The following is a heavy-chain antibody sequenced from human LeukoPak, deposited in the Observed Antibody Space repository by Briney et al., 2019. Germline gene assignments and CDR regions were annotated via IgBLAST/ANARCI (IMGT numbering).Heavy chain of an antibody. Sequence: ASVKVSCKASGYTFTSYGISWVRQAPGQGLEWMGWISAYNGNTNYAQKLQGRVTMTTDTSTSTAYMELRSLRSDDTAVYYCASPGLWFGELSHYYYGMDVWGQGTTVTVSS. D-gene: IGHD3-10*01. V-gene: IGHV1-18*01. J-gene: IGHJ6*02. CDR3: ASPGLWFGELSHYYYGMDV. CDR1: GYTFTSYG. CDR2: ISAYNGNT.